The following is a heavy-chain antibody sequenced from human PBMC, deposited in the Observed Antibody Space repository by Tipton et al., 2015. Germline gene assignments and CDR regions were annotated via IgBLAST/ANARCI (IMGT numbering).Heavy chain of an antibody. D-gene: IGHD3-9*01. CDR3: ACQDYDSLTRDYQTVDY. CDR1: GAFINSYY. V-gene: IGHV4-59*08. CDR2: IHYSGSI. J-gene: IGHJ4*02. Sequence: TLSLTCTVSGAFINSYYWSWIRQPPGKGLEWVGYIHYSGSINYNPSLKSRVTIPIDTSRTQFSLKLTSVTAADTAVYYCACQDYDSLTRDYQTVDYWGQGTLVTVSS.